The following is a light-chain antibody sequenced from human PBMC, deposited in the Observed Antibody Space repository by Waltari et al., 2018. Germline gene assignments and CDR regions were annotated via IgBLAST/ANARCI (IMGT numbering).Light chain of an antibody. CDR1: ASNIGAGFD. V-gene: IGLV1-40*01. Sequence: QSVLTQPPSVSGAPAQSVTIPCTGRASNIGAGFDVHWYQQFPGTAPKLPTYGFTNRPSGVPERFSGSQSGTSASLAITGLHAEDEADYYCQSYDFSMSALFGGGTKLTVL. CDR2: GFT. J-gene: IGLJ3*02. CDR3: QSYDFSMSAL.